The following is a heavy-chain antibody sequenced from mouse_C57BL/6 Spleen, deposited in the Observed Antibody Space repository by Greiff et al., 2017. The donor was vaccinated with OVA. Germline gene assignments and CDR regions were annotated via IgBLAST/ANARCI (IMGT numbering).Heavy chain of an antibody. CDR2: IYPGDGDT. CDR1: GYAFSSSW. V-gene: IGHV1-82*01. J-gene: IGHJ4*01. CDR3: ARSYGNSFHAMDY. D-gene: IGHD1-1*01. Sequence: QVQLKESGPELVKPGASVKISCKASGYAFSSSWMNWVKQRPGKGLEWIGRIYPGDGDTNYNGKFKGKATMTADKSSSTAYMQLSSLTSEDSAVYVCARSYGNSFHAMDYWGQGTSVTVSS.